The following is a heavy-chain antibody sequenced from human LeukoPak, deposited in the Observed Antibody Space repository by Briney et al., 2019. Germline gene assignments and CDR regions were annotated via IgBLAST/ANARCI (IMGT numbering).Heavy chain of an antibody. CDR3: GRDLIGTAASWDC. J-gene: IGHJ4*02. CDR1: GFTVSNNY. D-gene: IGHD6-25*01. CDR2: VYSGGST. V-gene: IGHV3-53*01. Sequence: GGSLRLSCAASGFTVSNNYMSWVRQAPGKGLEWVSLVYSGGSTSYADSVTGRFTISRDNSKNTLYLQMNSLRVEDTAVYYCGRDLIGTAASWDCWGQGTLVTVSS.